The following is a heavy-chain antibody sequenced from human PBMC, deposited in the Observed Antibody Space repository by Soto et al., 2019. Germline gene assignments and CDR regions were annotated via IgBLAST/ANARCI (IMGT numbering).Heavy chain of an antibody. D-gene: IGHD3-22*01. Sequence: SGPTLVNPTQTLKLTCTFSGFSLITSGLGVGWIRQPPGKALEWLALIYWDDDKRFRPSLQSRLTITKDTSKNQVVLTMTNMDLVDTATYYCAHRAGQGYDQWGQGTQVTVSS. CDR2: IYWDDDK. J-gene: IGHJ4*02. CDR3: AHRAGQGYDQ. V-gene: IGHV2-5*02. CDR1: GFSLITSGLG.